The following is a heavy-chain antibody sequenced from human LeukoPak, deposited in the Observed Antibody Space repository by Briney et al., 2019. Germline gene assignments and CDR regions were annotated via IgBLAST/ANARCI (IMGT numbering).Heavy chain of an antibody. CDR1: GYTLTELS. CDR2: FDPEDGET. Sequence: ASVKVSCKVSGYTLTELSMHWVRQAPGKGLEWMGGFDPEDGETIYAQKFQGRVTMTEDTSTDTAYMELSSLRAEDTAVYYCARVKRITMVRGVMEPYFDYWGQGTLVTVSS. V-gene: IGHV1-24*01. D-gene: IGHD3-10*01. CDR3: ARVKRITMVRGVMEPYFDY. J-gene: IGHJ4*02.